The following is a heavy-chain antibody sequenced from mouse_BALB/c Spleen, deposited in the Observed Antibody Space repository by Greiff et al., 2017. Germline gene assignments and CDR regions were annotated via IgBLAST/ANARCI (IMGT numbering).Heavy chain of an antibody. CDR2: IYPGDGDT. CDR1: GYTFTSYW. V-gene: IGHV1-87*01. Sequence: QVQLQQSGAELARPGASVKLSCKASGYTFTSYWMQWVKQRPGQGLEWIGAIYPGDGDTRYTQKFKGKATLTADKSSSTAYMQLSSLASEDSAVYYCARGGDYYAMDYGGQGTSVTVSS. J-gene: IGHJ4*01. CDR3: ARGGDYYAMDY.